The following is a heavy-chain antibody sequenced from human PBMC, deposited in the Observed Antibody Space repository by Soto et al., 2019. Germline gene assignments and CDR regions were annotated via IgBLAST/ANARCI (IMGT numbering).Heavy chain of an antibody. CDR3: ARVSDDYGDHLPYFDY. V-gene: IGHV3-21*01. Sequence: EVQLVEFGGGLVKPGGSLRLSCAASGFTFSSYSMNWVRQAPGKGLEWVSSISSSSSYIYYADSVKGRFTISRDNAKNSLYLQMNSLRAEDTAVYYCARVSDDYGDHLPYFDYWGQGTLVTVSS. CDR1: GFTFSSYS. D-gene: IGHD4-17*01. J-gene: IGHJ4*02. CDR2: ISSSSSYI.